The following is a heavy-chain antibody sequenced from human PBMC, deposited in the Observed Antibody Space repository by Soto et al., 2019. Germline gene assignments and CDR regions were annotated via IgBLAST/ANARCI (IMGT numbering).Heavy chain of an antibody. Sequence: GGSLRLSCAASGFTFSSYSMNWVRQAPGKGLEWVSYISSSSSTIYYADSVKGRFTISRDNVKNSLYLQMDSLRDEDTAVYYCASSSKYSRPGDYYYGMDVWGQGTTVTVSS. D-gene: IGHD6-6*01. CDR2: ISSSSSTI. CDR1: GFTFSSYS. V-gene: IGHV3-48*02. CDR3: ASSSKYSRPGDYYYGMDV. J-gene: IGHJ6*02.